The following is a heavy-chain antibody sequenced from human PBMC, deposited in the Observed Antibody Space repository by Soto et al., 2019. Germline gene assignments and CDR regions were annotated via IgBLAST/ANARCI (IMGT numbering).Heavy chain of an antibody. D-gene: IGHD3-10*01. CDR2: ISSNWGST. J-gene: IGHJ2*01. CDR3: AIEGGESWYFDV. V-gene: IGHV3-64*02. CDR1: GFTFSSYA. Sequence: EVQLVESGEGVVQPGGSLILSCAASGFTFSSYAMHWVRQAPGKGLEYVSAISSNWGSTYYADSVKGRCTISSDNSKQPLYLPMGSLRAEDMSVYYCAIEGGESWYFDVWGRGTLVTVSS.